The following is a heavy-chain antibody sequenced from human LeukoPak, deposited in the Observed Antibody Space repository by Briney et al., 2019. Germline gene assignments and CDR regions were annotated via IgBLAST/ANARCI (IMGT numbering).Heavy chain of an antibody. CDR3: ARDLGSSGYYHSYYFDY. CDR1: GGSISSGSYY. D-gene: IGHD3-22*01. J-gene: IGHJ4*02. CDR2: IYTSGST. V-gene: IGHV4-61*02. Sequence: SQTLSLTCTVSGGSISSGSYYWSWIRQPAGKGLEWIGRIYTSGSTNYNPSLKSRVTISVDTSKNQFSLKLSSVTAADTAVYYCARDLGSSGYYHSYYFDYWGQGTLVTVSS.